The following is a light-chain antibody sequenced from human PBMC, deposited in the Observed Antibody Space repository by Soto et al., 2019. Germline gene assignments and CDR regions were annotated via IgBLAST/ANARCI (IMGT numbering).Light chain of an antibody. Sequence: PLTPSPSSLSSSVGYRVTITCRASQGISSYLAWYQQKPGKAPKLLIYAASTLQSGVPSRFSGSGSGTDFTLTISSLQPEDFATYYCQQLNSYPRTVGQGTKVDI. CDR2: AAS. J-gene: IGKJ1*01. CDR1: QGISSY. V-gene: IGKV1-9*01. CDR3: QQLNSYPRT.